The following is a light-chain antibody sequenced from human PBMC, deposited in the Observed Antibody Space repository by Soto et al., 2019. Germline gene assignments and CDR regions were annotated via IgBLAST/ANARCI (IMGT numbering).Light chain of an antibody. CDR1: QSISKY. V-gene: IGKV1-39*01. J-gene: IGKJ1*01. Sequence: DIQMTQSPSSLSASVGDRVTITCRASQSISKYLNWYQHKPGKGPKLLIYGASTLQSGVPSRFSGSGSVTDFTLTISSLQPEDVATYYCQQSNSIPPWTFGQGTMVEIK. CDR2: GAS. CDR3: QQSNSIPPWT.